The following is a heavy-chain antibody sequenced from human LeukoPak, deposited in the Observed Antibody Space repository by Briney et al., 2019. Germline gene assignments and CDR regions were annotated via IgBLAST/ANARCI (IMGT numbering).Heavy chain of an antibody. Sequence: KPGGSQRLSCAASGFNFNNYWMSWLRQAPGKGLEWVANIKDDGSEEYYVDSVKGRFTIVRDNAYNSLYLQMNSLRVEDTAIYFCARFTRLYSGDYWGQGTLVSVSS. J-gene: IGHJ4*02. V-gene: IGHV3-7*03. CDR1: GFNFNNYW. D-gene: IGHD1-26*01. CDR3: ARFTRLYSGDY. CDR2: IKDDGSEE.